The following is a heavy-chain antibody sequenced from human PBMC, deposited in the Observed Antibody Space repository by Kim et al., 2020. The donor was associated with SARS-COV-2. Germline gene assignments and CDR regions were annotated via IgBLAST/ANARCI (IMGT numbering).Heavy chain of an antibody. D-gene: IGHD1-1*01. V-gene: IGHV1-2*02. J-gene: IGHJ4*02. CDR3: ASRLTTTGGY. CDR1: GYTFTAYY. CDR2: INPNSGGT. Sequence: KASGYTFTAYYMYWVRQAPGQGLEWMGWINPNSGGTKYVQKFQGRVTMTRDTSISTAYMELSRLTSDDTAVYYCASRLTTTGGYWGQGTLV.